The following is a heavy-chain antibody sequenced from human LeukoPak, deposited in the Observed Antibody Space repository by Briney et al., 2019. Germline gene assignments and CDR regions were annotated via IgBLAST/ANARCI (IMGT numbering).Heavy chain of an antibody. CDR3: ARSPDIVLMIFQH. J-gene: IGHJ1*01. V-gene: IGHV1-46*01. CDR2: FNPSVGST. D-gene: IGHD2-8*01. Sequence: ASVMVSCKASVYTFTSYDMHWVRQAPGQGLEWMGIFNPSVGSTSYAQKFQGRVTMTRHTSTSTVYMVLSSLSSEDTAVYYCARSPDIVLMIFQHWGQGTLVTVSS. CDR1: VYTFTSYD.